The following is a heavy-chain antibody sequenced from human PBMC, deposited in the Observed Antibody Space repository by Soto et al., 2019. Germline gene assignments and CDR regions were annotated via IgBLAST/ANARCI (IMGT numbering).Heavy chain of an antibody. V-gene: IGHV4-34*01. CDR3: ARSLGWLPFDY. CDR1: GGSFSGYY. Sequence: QVQLQQWGAGLLKPSETLSLTCAVYGGSFSGYYWSWIRQPPGKGLEWIGEINHSGSTNYNPSLKSRVTISVDTSKNQFSLKLSSVTAADTAVYYCARSLGWLPFDYWGQGTLVTVSS. D-gene: IGHD6-19*01. CDR2: INHSGST. J-gene: IGHJ4*02.